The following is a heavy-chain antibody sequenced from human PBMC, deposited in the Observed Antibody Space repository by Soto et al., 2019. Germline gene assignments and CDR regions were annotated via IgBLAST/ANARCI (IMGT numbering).Heavy chain of an antibody. CDR1: GFTFSDHY. CDR3: VGGYKSGNAFDI. CDR2: TRNKANSYTT. J-gene: IGHJ3*02. D-gene: IGHD5-12*01. V-gene: IGHV3-72*01. Sequence: EVQLVESGGGLVQPGGSLRLSCAASGFTFSDHYMDWVRQAPGKGLEWVGRTRNKANSYTTEYAASVKGRFTISRDDSKNSLYLQMNSLKTEDTAVYYCVGGYKSGNAFDIWGQGTMVTVSS.